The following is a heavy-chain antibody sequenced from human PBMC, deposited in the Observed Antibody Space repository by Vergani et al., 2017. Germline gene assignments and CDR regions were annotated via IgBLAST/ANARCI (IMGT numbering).Heavy chain of an antibody. D-gene: IGHD6-13*01. CDR3: AKIAAAAFTGYYYYMDV. Sequence: EVQLVESGGGLVQPGRSLRLSCAASGFTFDDYAMHWVRQAPGKGLEWVSGISWNSGSIGYADSVTGRFTISRDNAKNSLYLQMNSLRAEDTALYYCAKIAAAAFTGYYYYMDVWGKGTTVTVSS. J-gene: IGHJ6*03. CDR1: GFTFDDYA. CDR2: ISWNSGSI. V-gene: IGHV3-9*01.